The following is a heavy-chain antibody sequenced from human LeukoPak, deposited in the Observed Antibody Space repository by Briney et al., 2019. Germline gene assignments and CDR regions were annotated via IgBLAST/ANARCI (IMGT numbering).Heavy chain of an antibody. CDR3: AREDVVVAATTPFDY. V-gene: IGHV3-21*01. Sequence: PGGSLRLSCAASGFTFSSYSMNWVRQAPGKGLEWVSSISSSSSYIYYADSVKGRFTISRDNAKNSLYLQMNSLRAEDTAVYYCAREDVVVAATTPFDYWGQGTLVTVSS. CDR2: ISSSSSYI. D-gene: IGHD2-15*01. J-gene: IGHJ4*02. CDR1: GFTFSSYS.